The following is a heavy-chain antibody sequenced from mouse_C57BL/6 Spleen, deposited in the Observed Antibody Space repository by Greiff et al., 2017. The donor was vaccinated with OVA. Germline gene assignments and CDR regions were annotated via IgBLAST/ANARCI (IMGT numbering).Heavy chain of an antibody. J-gene: IGHJ3*01. Sequence: VQLQQSGPELVKPGASVKISCKASGYTFTDYYMNWVKQSHGKSLEWIGDINPNNGGTSYNQKFKGKATLTVDKSSSTAYMELRSLTSEDSAVYYCAIWFYYDYDEGFAYWGQGTLVTVSA. CDR3: AIWFYYDYDEGFAY. V-gene: IGHV1-26*01. CDR2: INPNNGGT. D-gene: IGHD2-4*01. CDR1: GYTFTDYY.